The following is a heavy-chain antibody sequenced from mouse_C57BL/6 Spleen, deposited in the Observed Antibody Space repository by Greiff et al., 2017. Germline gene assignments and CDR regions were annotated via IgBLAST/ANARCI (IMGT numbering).Heavy chain of an antibody. CDR1: GYTFTDYN. CDR3: ARRGSYVRYFDV. D-gene: IGHD1-1*02. V-gene: IGHV1-18*01. J-gene: IGHJ1*03. Sequence: EVQVVESGPELVKPGASVKIPCKASGYTFTDYNMDWVKQSHGKSLEWIGDINPNNGGTIYNQKFKGKATLTVDKSSSTAYMELRSLTSEDTAVYYCARRGSYVRYFDVWGTGTTVTVSS. CDR2: INPNNGGT.